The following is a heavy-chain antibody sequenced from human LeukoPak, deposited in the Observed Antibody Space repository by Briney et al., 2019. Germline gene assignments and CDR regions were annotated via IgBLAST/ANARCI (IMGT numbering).Heavy chain of an antibody. Sequence: PSETLSLTCAVYGGSFSGYYWSWLRQPPGKGLEWLGEINHSGSTNYNPSLKSRVTISVDTSKNQFSLKLSSVTAADTAVYYCARGQLSGPFDYWGQGTLVTVSS. J-gene: IGHJ4*02. CDR2: INHSGST. CDR1: GGSFSGYY. D-gene: IGHD5-18*01. CDR3: ARGQLSGPFDY. V-gene: IGHV4-34*01.